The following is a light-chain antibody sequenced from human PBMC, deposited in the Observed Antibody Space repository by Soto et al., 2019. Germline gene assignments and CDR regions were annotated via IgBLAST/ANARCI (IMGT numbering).Light chain of an antibody. CDR2: DAS. CDR1: QSVSSY. CDR3: QQRSNWPWT. J-gene: IGKJ1*01. V-gene: IGKV3-11*01. Sequence: ENVLTQSPGTLSLSPGERATLSCRASQSVSSYLAWYQQKPGQPPRLLIYDASNRATGIPARFSGSGSGTDFTLTISSLEPEDFAVYYCQQRSNWPWTFGQGTKVDIK.